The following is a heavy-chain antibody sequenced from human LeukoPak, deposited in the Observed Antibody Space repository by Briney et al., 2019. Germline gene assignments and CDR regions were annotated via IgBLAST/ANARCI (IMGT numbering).Heavy chain of an antibody. V-gene: IGHV3-21*06. Sequence: GGSLRLSCEASGFTFSSISMNWVRQAPGKGLEWVSSISPDGETTYDAASVKGRFTTSRDNAKSSLYLQMNSLRAEDTALYYCTRDLPVPSLVRGIIIYGLIDYWGQGTLVTVSS. CDR3: TRDLPVPSLVRGIIIYGLIDY. CDR2: ISPDGETT. CDR1: GFTFSSIS. J-gene: IGHJ4*02. D-gene: IGHD3-10*01.